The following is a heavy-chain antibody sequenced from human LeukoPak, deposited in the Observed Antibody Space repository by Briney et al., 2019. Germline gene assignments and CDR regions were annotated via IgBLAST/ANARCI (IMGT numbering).Heavy chain of an antibody. Sequence: GGSLRLSCAAPGFTFSNYWMSWVRQAPGKGLEWVAHIKQDGSEKYYLDSVKGRFTISRDNAKNSLYLQINSLRAEDTAVYYCTRGGRYWGQGTLVTVSS. CDR2: IKQDGSEK. CDR1: GFTFSNYW. J-gene: IGHJ4*02. CDR3: TRGGRY. D-gene: IGHD3-10*01. V-gene: IGHV3-7*01.